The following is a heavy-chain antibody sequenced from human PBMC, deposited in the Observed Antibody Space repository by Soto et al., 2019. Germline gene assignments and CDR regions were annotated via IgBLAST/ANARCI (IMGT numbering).Heavy chain of an antibody. J-gene: IGHJ4*02. V-gene: IGHV3-23*01. CDR1: GFTFSSYA. D-gene: IGHD2-8*01. Sequence: EVQLLESGGGLVQPGGSLRLSCAASGFTFSSYAMSWVRQAPGKGLEWVSAISGSGGSTYYADSVKGRFTISRDNSKNTLYLQMNSLRAEDKAVYYCAECVAGMVYANFDYWGQGTLVTVSS. CDR2: ISGSGGST. CDR3: AECVAGMVYANFDY.